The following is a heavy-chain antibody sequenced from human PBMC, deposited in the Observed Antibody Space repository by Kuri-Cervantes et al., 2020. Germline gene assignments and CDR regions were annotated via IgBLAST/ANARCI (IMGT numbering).Heavy chain of an antibody. CDR2: INPSGGST. Sequence: ASVKVSCKASGYTFTSYYMHWVRQAPGQGLEWMGIINPSGGSTSYAQKFQGRVTMTTDTSTSTAYMELRSLRSDDTAVYYCARDRDSVWSGYRPLDYWGQGTRVTVSS. CDR3: ARDRDSVWSGYRPLDY. V-gene: IGHV1-46*01. CDR1: GYTFTSYY. D-gene: IGHD3-3*01. J-gene: IGHJ4*02.